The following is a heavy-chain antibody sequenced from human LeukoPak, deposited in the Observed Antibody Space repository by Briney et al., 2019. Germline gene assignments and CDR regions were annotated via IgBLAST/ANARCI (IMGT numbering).Heavy chain of an antibody. CDR3: AGHAAISAAGTAPFDN. CDR2: IYGGKT. D-gene: IGHD6-13*01. J-gene: IGHJ4*02. V-gene: IGHV4-59*08. Sequence: SETLSLTCTLSARSLNNYYWSWLRHPPGKGRDWIGYIYGGKTKYKPSLKSRVTISMDTSQNQPSLKLISVTAADTALYYCAGHAAISAAGTAPFDNWGQGMLVTVSS. CDR1: ARSLNNYY.